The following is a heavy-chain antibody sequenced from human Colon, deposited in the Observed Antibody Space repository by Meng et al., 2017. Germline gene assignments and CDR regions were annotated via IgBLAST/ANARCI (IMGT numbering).Heavy chain of an antibody. V-gene: IGHV4-4*02. D-gene: IGHD1-7*01. CDR3: ARVGPGELPNFFDP. CDR1: GGSISSGDW. J-gene: IGHJ5*02. CDR2: IDHTGNT. Sequence: VQLQGSGPGVVKPSGTLSLTCAVSGGSISSGDWWSWVRQPPGEGLEWIAEIDHTGNTNYNPSLKSRVTISVDKSKNQFSLKLSFMTAADTAVYYCARVGPGELPNFFDPWGQGTLVTVSS.